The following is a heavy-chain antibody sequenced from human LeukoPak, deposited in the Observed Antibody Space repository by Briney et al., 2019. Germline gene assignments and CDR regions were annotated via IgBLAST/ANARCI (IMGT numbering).Heavy chain of an antibody. CDR2: INPNSGGT. Sequence: ASLTVSCKASGHTFTDYYMHWVRQAPGQWLEGMGRINPNSGGTNCAQKFQGRVSMTRDTSTSTAYMELSRLRSDDTAVYYCASSYCSSTSCYFYYYGMDVWGQGTTVTVSS. D-gene: IGHD2-2*01. CDR1: GHTFTDYY. J-gene: IGHJ6*02. CDR3: ASSYCSSTSCYFYYYGMDV. V-gene: IGHV1-2*06.